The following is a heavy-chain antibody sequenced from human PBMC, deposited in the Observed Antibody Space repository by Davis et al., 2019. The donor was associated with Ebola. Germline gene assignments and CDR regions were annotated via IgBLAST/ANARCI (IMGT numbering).Heavy chain of an antibody. Sequence: SETLSLTCAVYGGSFSGYYWSWIRQPPRKGLEWIGEINHSGSTNYNPSLKSRVTISVDTSKNQFSLKLSSVTAADTAVYYCARTDIVVSRDAFDIWGQGTMVTVSS. CDR1: GGSFSGYY. J-gene: IGHJ3*02. CDR2: INHSGST. D-gene: IGHD2-15*01. V-gene: IGHV4-34*01. CDR3: ARTDIVVSRDAFDI.